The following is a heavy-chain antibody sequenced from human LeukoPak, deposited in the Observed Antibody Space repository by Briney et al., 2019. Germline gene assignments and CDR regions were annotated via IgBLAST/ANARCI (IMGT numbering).Heavy chain of an antibody. CDR2: IYHSGST. Sequence: SEXXSLTCTVSGGSISSSSYWWGWIRQPPGTGLEWIANIYHSGSTHYNPSLKSRVTISIEKSKKQFSLKLSSVTAADTAVYYCARNYYESSGYYPWNFDYWGQGTLVTVSS. CDR1: GGSISSSSYW. D-gene: IGHD3-22*01. J-gene: IGHJ4*02. V-gene: IGHV4-39*01. CDR3: ARNYYESSGYYPWNFDY.